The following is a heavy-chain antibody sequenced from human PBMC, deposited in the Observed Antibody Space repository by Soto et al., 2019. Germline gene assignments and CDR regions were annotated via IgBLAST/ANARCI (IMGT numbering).Heavy chain of an antibody. CDR3: ARKNPGREWELPDY. CDR1: GFAFSTYG. CDR2: TTSDGARI. D-gene: IGHD1-26*01. V-gene: IGHV3-30*03. Sequence: QVQLVESGGGVVQPGRSLRFSCAASGFAFSTYGMHWVRQAPGKGLEWVAVTTSDGARINYADSVKGRFTISRDNSRTTLYLQMNSLRIDDTAVYYCARKNPGREWELPDYWGQGTLVTVSS. J-gene: IGHJ4*02.